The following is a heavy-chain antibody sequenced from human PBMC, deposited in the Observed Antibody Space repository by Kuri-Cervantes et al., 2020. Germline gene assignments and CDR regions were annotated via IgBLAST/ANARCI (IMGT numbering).Heavy chain of an antibody. CDR3: ASTLPYSSSYMLSA. V-gene: IGHV4-39*07. Sequence: GSLRLSCTVSGGSISSTTHYWGWIRQSPGKGLEYIGSIGGIYYGGNTYYNPSLRSRVTISVDRSKNQFSLKLSSVTAADTAVYYCASTLPYSSSYMLSAWGQGTLVTVSS. CDR1: GGSISSTTHY. D-gene: IGHD6-13*01. CDR2: IGGIYYGGNT. J-gene: IGHJ1*01.